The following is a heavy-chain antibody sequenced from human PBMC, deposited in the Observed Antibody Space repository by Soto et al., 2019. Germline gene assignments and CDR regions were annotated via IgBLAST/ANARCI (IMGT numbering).Heavy chain of an antibody. CDR1: GFTFSSYA. D-gene: IGHD2-15*01. J-gene: IGHJ4*02. V-gene: IGHV3-23*01. CDR2: VSIGGST. Sequence: DVQLLESGGGLVQPAGSLRLSCAASGFTFSSYAMGWVRQGPGKGLEWVAVVSIGGSTDYADSVRGRYTISRDNSKNTLSLQMKSLTGEDTAVYFCAKRRGAGGHFDYWGQGALVTVSS. CDR3: AKRRGAGGHFDY.